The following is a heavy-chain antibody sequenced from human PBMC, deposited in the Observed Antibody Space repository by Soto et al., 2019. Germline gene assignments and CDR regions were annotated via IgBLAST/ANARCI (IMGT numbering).Heavy chain of an antibody. CDR3: AKDAVYGDGLWLVAD. Sequence: VQLLESGGGLVQPGGSLRLSCAASGFTFSKYAMIWVRQAPGKGQEWVSGITGSGGTIEYVDSVKGRFTISRDNSKNTVYLQMNSLKAEDTAMYYCAKDAVYGDGLWLVADWGQGTPVTVS. CDR1: GFTFSKYA. V-gene: IGHV3-23*01. CDR2: ITGSGGTI. J-gene: IGHJ4*02. D-gene: IGHD2-21*02.